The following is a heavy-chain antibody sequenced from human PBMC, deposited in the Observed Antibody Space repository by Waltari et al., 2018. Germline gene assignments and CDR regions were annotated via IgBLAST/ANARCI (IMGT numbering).Heavy chain of an antibody. CDR1: GFSLSTSGVG. Sequence: QITLKESGPTLVKPTQTLTLTCTFSGFSLSTSGVGVGWIRQPPGKALEWLALIYWDDDKRYSPSLKSRLTITKDTSKNQVVLTMTNMDPVDTATYYCAHRYYYYDSSGYYDNWFDPWGQGTLVTVSS. V-gene: IGHV2-5*02. J-gene: IGHJ5*02. CDR3: AHRYYYYDSSGYYDNWFDP. CDR2: IYWDDDK. D-gene: IGHD3-22*01.